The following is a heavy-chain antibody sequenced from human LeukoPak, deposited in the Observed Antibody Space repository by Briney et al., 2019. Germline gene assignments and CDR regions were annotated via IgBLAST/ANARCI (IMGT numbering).Heavy chain of an antibody. J-gene: IGHJ3*02. D-gene: IGHD3-16*02. V-gene: IGHV4-59*01. Sequence: SETLSLTCTVSGGSINNSYWTWIRQPPGKGLEWIGHIYYSGSTNYNPSLKSRVTISVDTSKNQFSLKLSSVTAADTAVYYCARGGNYDYVWGSYRYTGRNAFDIWGQGTMVTVSS. CDR1: GGSINNSY. CDR2: IYYSGST. CDR3: ARGGNYDYVWGSYRYTGRNAFDI.